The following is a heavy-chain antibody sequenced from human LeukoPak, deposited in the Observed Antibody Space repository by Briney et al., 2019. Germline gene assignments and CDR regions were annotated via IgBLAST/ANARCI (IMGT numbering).Heavy chain of an antibody. V-gene: IGHV3-23*01. Sequence: AGGSLRLTCAASGFTFSNFGMTGVRQAPGKGREWVSGVSNRGGETYYADSVKGRFTISRDNSKNTLYLQMNSLRADDTAVYYCAKCPSLGVITMVRGAPYYYYMDVWAKGTTVTSSS. D-gene: IGHD3-10*01. J-gene: IGHJ6*03. CDR3: AKCPSLGVITMVRGAPYYYYMDV. CDR1: GFTFSNFG. CDR2: VSNRGGET.